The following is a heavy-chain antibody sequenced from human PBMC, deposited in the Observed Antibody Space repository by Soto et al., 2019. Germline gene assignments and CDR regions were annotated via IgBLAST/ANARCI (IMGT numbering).Heavy chain of an antibody. CDR3: ATVRTSNYYFDY. V-gene: IGHV1-24*01. CDR1: GYTLTELS. CDR2: FDPEDGET. J-gene: IGHJ4*02. Sequence: ASVKVSCKFSGYTLTELSMHCVRQAPGKGLEWMGGFDPEDGETIYAQKFQGRVTMTEDTSTDTAYMELSSLRSEDTAVYYCATVRTSNYYFDYWGQGTLVTVSS. D-gene: IGHD1-1*01.